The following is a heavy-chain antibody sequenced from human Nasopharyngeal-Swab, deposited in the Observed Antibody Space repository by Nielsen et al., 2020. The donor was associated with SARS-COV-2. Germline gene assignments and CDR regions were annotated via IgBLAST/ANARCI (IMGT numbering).Heavy chain of an antibody. V-gene: IGHV4-39*01. CDR3: ARHDRDIVVVGP. CDR2: IYYSGST. J-gene: IGHJ5*02. Sequence: WIRQPPGKGLEWIGSIYYSGSTYYNPSLKSRVTISVDTSENQFSLKLSYVTAADTAVYYRARHDRDIVVVGPWGQGTLVTVSS. D-gene: IGHD2-2*01.